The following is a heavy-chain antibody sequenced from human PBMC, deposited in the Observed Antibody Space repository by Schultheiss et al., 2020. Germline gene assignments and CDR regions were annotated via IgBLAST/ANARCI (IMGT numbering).Heavy chain of an antibody. CDR1: GGSISSGGYY. CDR3: ARDWNGGRDY. V-gene: IGHV4-31*11. D-gene: IGHD1-1*01. J-gene: IGHJ4*02. CDR2: INHSGST. Sequence: TLSLTCAVSGGSISSGGYYWSWIRQPPGKGLEWIGEINHSGSTYYNPSLKSRVTISVDTSKNQFSLKLSSVTAADTAVYYCARDWNGGRDYWGQGTLVTVSS.